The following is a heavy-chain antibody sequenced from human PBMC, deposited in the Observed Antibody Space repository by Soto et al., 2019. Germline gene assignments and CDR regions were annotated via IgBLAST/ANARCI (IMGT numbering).Heavy chain of an antibody. J-gene: IGHJ6*02. Sequence: QVQLVQSGAEVKKPGASVKVSCKASGYTFTSYGISWVRQAPGQGLEWMGWISAYNGNTNYAQKLQGRVTMTTDTSNSTAYMELRSLTSDDTAVYFFASTIVPAAIGGYYYGMDVWGQGTTVTVSS. CDR1: GYTFTSYG. CDR2: ISAYNGNT. CDR3: ASTIVPAAIGGYYYGMDV. V-gene: IGHV1-18*01. D-gene: IGHD2-2*02.